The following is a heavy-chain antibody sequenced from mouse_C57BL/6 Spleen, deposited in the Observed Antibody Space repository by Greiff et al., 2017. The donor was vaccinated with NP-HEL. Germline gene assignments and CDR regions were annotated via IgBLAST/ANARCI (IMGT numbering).Heavy chain of an antibody. CDR3: ARGRSFDYAMDY. CDR1: GFTFSSYA. Sequence: EVKLVESGGGLVKPGGSLKLSCAASGFTFSSYAMCWVRQTPEKGLEWVAAISAGGSYTYYPDNVKGRFTISRDNAKNNLYLQMSQLKSEDTAMYYCARGRSFDYAMDYWGQGTSVTVSS. CDR2: ISAGGSYT. V-gene: IGHV5-4*03. J-gene: IGHJ4*01.